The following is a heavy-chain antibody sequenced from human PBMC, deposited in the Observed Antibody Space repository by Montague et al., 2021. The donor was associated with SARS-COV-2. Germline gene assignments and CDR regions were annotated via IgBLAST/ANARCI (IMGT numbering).Heavy chain of an antibody. V-gene: IGHV6-1*01. Sequence: CAISGDSVSSNSATWNWVRQSPSRGLEWLGRTYYRSKWYNDCAVSVRGRVTINPDTSKNQFSPQLNSVTPEDTAIYYCTSGREGNYNVMDVWGQGTTVTVSS. J-gene: IGHJ6*02. CDR2: TYYRSKWYN. D-gene: IGHD1-1*01. CDR3: TSGREGNYNVMDV. CDR1: GDSVSSNSAT.